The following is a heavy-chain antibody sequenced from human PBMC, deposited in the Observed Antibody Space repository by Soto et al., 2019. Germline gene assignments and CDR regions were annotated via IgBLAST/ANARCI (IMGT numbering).Heavy chain of an antibody. CDR1: GYTFTRYT. J-gene: IGHJ5*02. V-gene: IGHV1-3*01. Sequence: QVQLVQSGAEVKKPGASVKISCKASGYTFTRYTMNWVRQAPGQRLEWMGWINPDNGNTKSSQKFQDRVIITSYTSASTAYMDLSSLRSEDTAVYYCARGSATGQLAPWGQGTLVTVSS. CDR2: INPDNGNT. CDR3: ARGSATGQLAP. D-gene: IGHD2-15*01.